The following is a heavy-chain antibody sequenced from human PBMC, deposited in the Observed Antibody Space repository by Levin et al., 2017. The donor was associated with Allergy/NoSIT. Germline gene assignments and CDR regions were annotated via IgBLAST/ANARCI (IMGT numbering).Heavy chain of an antibody. CDR2: IYYSGTT. V-gene: IGHV4-59*01. CDR3: ARGGVAAADWFDP. CDR1: GAATINYY. D-gene: IGHD6-13*01. Sequence: SQTLSLTCTVTGAATINYYWSWIRQPPGKGLEWIGYIYYSGTTNYNPSLKSRVTISVVTSKNQFSLRLSSVTAADTAVYYCARGGVAAADWFDPWGQGTLVTVSS. J-gene: IGHJ5*02.